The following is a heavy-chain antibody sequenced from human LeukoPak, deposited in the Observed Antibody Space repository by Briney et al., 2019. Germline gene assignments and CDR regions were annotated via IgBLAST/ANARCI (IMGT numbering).Heavy chain of an antibody. V-gene: IGHV3-30*18. J-gene: IGHJ4*02. CDR1: GSTFSSHA. D-gene: IGHD3-10*01. Sequence: GGSLRLSCAASGSTFSSHAMHWVRQAPGKGPEWVAFISYDGSNKFYADSVKGRFAISRDDSKNTLYLQMNSLRTDDTAVYYCAQWAGVRGFITPFDYWGQGTLVTLSS. CDR2: ISYDGSNK. CDR3: AQWAGVRGFITPFDY.